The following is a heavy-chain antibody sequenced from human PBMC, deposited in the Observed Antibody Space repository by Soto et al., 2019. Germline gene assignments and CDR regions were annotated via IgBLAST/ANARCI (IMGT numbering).Heavy chain of an antibody. V-gene: IGHV5-51*01. J-gene: IGHJ4*02. CDR3: ARLRSVVVVKAFDY. CDR2: IYPGDSDT. Sequence: GESLKISCKGSGYSFAGYWITWVRQKPGKGLEWMGIIYPGDSDTRYSPSFQGQVTISADKSISTAYLQWSSLKASDTAMYYCARLRSVVVVKAFDYWGQGTLVTVSS. D-gene: IGHD3-22*01. CDR1: GYSFAGYW.